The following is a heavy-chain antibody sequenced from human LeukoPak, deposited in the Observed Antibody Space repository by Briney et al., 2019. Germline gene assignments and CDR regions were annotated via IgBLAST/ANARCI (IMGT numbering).Heavy chain of an antibody. CDR1: GYTFTSYG. D-gene: IGHD2-21*01. V-gene: IGHV1-18*01. Sequence: ASVKVSCKASGYTFTSYGISWVRQAPGQGLEWMGWISAYNGNTNYAQKLQGRVTMTTDTSTSTAYMELRSLRSDDTAVYYCARLCPGVPPSVFDYWGQGTLVTVSS. J-gene: IGHJ4*02. CDR3: ARLCPGVPPSVFDY. CDR2: ISAYNGNT.